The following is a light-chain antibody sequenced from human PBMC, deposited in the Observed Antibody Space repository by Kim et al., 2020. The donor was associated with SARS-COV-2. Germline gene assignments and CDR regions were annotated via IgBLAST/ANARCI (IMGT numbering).Light chain of an antibody. J-gene: IGLJ3*02. CDR3: QSYDRSLSSLV. Sequence: QSVLTQPPSVSGAPGQRVTISCTGSSSNIGATYDVHWYRQLPGTAPKLLIYGNNNRPSGVPDRFSGSKSGTSASLAITGLQAEDEADYYCQSYDRSLSSLVFGGGTKLTVL. CDR2: GNN. V-gene: IGLV1-40*01. CDR1: SSNIGATYD.